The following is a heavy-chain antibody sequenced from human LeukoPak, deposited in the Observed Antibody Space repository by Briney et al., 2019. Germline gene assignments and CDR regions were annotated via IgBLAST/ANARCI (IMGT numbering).Heavy chain of an antibody. CDR1: CGSVISSSYY. CDR2: ISYSGTN. D-gene: IGHD7-27*01. J-gene: IGHJ5*02. Sequence: SETLSLTCTVSCGSVISSSYYWGWIRQPPGKGLEWIGSISYSGTNYNNPSLKSRVSISIDTSKNQFSVKLTSVTAADTAMYYCASLGTLRSWGQGTLVTVSS. V-gene: IGHV4-39*01. CDR3: ASLGTLRS.